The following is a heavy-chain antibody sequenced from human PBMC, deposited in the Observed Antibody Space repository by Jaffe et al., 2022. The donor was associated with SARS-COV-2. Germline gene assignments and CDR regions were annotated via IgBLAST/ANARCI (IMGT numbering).Heavy chain of an antibody. CDR3: TSRIAARPGVNYYYYGMDV. Sequence: EVQLVESGGGLVKPGRSLRLSCTASGFTFGDYAMSWFRQAPGKGLEWVGFIRSKAYGGTTEYAASVKGRFTISRDDSKSIAYLQMNSLKTEDTAVYYCTSRIAARPGVNYYYYGMDVWGQGTTVTVSS. CDR1: GFTFGDYA. CDR2: IRSKAYGGTT. D-gene: IGHD6-6*01. J-gene: IGHJ6*02. V-gene: IGHV3-49*05.